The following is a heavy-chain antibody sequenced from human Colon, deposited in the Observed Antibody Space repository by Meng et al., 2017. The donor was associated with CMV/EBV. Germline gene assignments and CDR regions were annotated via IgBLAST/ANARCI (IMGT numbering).Heavy chain of an antibody. D-gene: IGHD5-24*01. V-gene: IGHV1-46*01. CDR2: INPSGGST. CDR3: ARDRRDGYNEYYFDY. CDR1: GYNFTSYY. Sequence: GYNFTSYYIHWVGQGPGQGLEWKGIINPSGGSTSYAQKFQGRVTMTRDTSTSTVYMELSSLRSEDTAVYYCARDRRDGYNEYYFDYWGQGTLVTVSS. J-gene: IGHJ4*02.